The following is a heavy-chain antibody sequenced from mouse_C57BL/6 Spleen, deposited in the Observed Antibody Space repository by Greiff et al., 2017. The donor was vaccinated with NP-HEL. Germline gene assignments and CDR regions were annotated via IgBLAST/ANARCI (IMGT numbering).Heavy chain of an antibody. CDR1: GYAFSSSW. D-gene: IGHD1-1*01. CDR3: ARGYYGSLFY. CDR2: IYPGDGDT. J-gene: IGHJ2*01. V-gene: IGHV1-82*01. Sequence: QVQLQQSGPELVKPGASVKISCKASGYAFSSSWMNWVKQRPGKGLEWIGRIYPGDGDTNYNGKFKGKATLTADKSSSTAYMQLSSLTSEDSAVYFCARGYYGSLFYWGQGTTLTVSS.